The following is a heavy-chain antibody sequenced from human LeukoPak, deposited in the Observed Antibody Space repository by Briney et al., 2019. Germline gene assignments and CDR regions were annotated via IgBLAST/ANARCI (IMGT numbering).Heavy chain of an antibody. CDR3: ARRPGRTYYYYGMDV. V-gene: IGHV1-18*01. D-gene: IGHD1/OR15-1a*01. J-gene: IGHJ6*02. CDR2: ISAYNGNT. CDR1: GYTFTSYG. Sequence: ASVTVSCTASGYTFTSYGISWVRQAPGQGLEWMGWISAYNGNTNYAQKLQGRVTMTTDTSTSTAYMELRSLRSDDTAVYYCARRPGRTYYYYGMDVWGQGTTVTVSS.